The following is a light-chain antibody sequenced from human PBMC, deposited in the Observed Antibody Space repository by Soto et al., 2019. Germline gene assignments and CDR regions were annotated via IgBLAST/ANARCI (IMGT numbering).Light chain of an antibody. CDR1: SSDVGGYNY. CDR3: SSYTSSNTLVV. J-gene: IGLJ1*01. V-gene: IGLV2-14*01. CDR2: EVS. Sequence: QSVLTQPASVSGSPGQSITISCTGTSSDVGGYNYVSWYQQHPGKAPKLMIYEVSNRPSGVSNRFSGSKSGNTASLTISGLQAEDEADYYCSSYTSSNTLVVFGTGTKRHRP.